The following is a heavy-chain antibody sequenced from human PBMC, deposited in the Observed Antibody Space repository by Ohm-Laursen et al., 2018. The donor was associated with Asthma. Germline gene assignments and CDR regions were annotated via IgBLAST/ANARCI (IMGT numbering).Heavy chain of an antibody. J-gene: IGHJ6*02. CDR3: AREGNRYNNYYYGMDV. D-gene: IGHD1-1*01. Sequence: SLRLSCSASGFTFSSYAMHWVRQAPGKGLEWVAVISYDGSNKYYADSVKGRFTISRDNSKNTLYLQMNSLRAEDTAVYYCAREGNRYNNYYYGMDVWGQGTTVTVSS. CDR2: ISYDGSNK. V-gene: IGHV3-30-3*01. CDR1: GFTFSSYA.